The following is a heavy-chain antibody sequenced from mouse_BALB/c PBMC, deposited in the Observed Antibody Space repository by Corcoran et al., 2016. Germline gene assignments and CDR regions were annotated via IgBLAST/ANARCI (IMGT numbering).Heavy chain of an antibody. CDR1: GYSFTGHY. J-gene: IGHJ4*01. Sequence: LVKPGASVKISCKASGYSFTGHYMQWVKQSHGKSLEWIGYISCYNCAVIYNQKFKGKATFTVEASSSTAYMQCNSLTSEDSAVYYCAKVDDYDGYYAMDYWGQGTSVTVSA. D-gene: IGHD2-4*01. V-gene: IGHV1S34*01. CDR3: AKVDDYDGYYAMDY. CDR2: ISCYNCAV.